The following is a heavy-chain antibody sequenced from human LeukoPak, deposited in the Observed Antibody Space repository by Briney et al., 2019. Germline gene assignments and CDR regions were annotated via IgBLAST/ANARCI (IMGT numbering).Heavy chain of an antibody. D-gene: IGHD3-22*01. CDR3: ARVCDSSGYYYEGAARCYYYTMDV. V-gene: IGHV4-31*03. Sequence: SQTLSLTCTVSGGSISSGGYYWSWIRQHPGKGLEWIGYIYYSGSTYYNPSLKSRVTISVDTSKNQFSLKLSSVTAADTAVYYCARVCDSSGYYYEGAARCYYYTMDVWGQGTTVTVSS. CDR2: IYYSGST. J-gene: IGHJ6*02. CDR1: GGSISSGGYY.